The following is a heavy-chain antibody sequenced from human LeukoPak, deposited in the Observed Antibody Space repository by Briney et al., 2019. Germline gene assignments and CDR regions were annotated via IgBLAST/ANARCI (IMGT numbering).Heavy chain of an antibody. D-gene: IGHD3-22*01. CDR3: ARDTGDYYDSSGLNYFDY. V-gene: IGHV4-34*01. CDR1: GGSFSGYY. Sequence: SETLSLTCAVYGGSFSGYYWGWIRQPPGKGLEWIGSIYYSGSTYYNPSLKSRVTISVDTSKNQFSPKLSSVTAADTAVYYCARDTGDYYDSSGLNYFDYWGQGTLVTVSS. J-gene: IGHJ4*02. CDR2: IYYSGST.